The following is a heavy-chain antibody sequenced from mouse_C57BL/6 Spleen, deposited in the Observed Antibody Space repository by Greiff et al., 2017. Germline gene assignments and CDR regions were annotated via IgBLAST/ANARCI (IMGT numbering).Heavy chain of an antibody. D-gene: IGHD2-10*02. Sequence: EVQRVESGPELVKPGASVKIPCKASGYTFTDYNMDWVKQSHGKSLEWIGDINPNNGGTIYNQKFKGKATLTVDKSSSTAYMELRSLTSEDTAVYYCARMGYGNYAMDYWGQGTSVTVSS. CDR2: INPNNGGT. J-gene: IGHJ4*01. CDR3: ARMGYGNYAMDY. V-gene: IGHV1-18*01. CDR1: GYTFTDYN.